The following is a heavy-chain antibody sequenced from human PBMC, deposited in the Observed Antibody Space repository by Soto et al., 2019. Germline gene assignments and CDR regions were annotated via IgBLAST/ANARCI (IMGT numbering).Heavy chain of an antibody. Sequence: SETLSLTCTVSGGSISSGDYYWSWIRQPPXKGLEWIGYIYYSGSTYYNPSLKSRVTISVDTSKNQFSLKLSSVTAADTAVYYCARRETIFGVVNGYFDYWGQGTLVTVSS. CDR1: GGSISSGDYY. CDR3: ARRETIFGVVNGYFDY. J-gene: IGHJ4*02. V-gene: IGHV4-30-4*01. CDR2: IYYSGST. D-gene: IGHD3-3*01.